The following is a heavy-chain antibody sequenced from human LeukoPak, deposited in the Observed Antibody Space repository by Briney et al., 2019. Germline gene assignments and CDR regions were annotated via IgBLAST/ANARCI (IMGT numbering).Heavy chain of an antibody. Sequence: SETLSLTCAVYGGSFSNYYWSWIRQPPGKGLEWIGEINHSGSTNYNPSLKSRVTISVDTSKNQFSLKLRSVTAADTAFYYCARVAPTLQHVGRPFDIWGQGTMVTVSS. V-gene: IGHV4-34*01. CDR2: INHSGST. CDR3: ARVAPTLQHVGRPFDI. D-gene: IGHD6-6*01. CDR1: GGSFSNYY. J-gene: IGHJ3*02.